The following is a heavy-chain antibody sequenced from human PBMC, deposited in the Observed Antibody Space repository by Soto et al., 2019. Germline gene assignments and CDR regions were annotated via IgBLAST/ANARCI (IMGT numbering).Heavy chain of an antibody. V-gene: IGHV3-21*01. Sequence: GGSLRLSCAASGFTFSSYSMNWVHQAPGKGLEWVSSISSSSSYIYYADSVKGRFTISRDNAKNSLYLQMNSLRAEDTAVYYCARGGNWNDGGDAFDIWGQGTMVTVSS. CDR3: ARGGNWNDGGDAFDI. J-gene: IGHJ3*02. D-gene: IGHD1-1*01. CDR2: ISSSSSYI. CDR1: GFTFSSYS.